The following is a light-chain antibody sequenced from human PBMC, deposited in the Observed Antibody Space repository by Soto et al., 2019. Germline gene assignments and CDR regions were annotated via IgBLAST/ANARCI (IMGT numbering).Light chain of an antibody. J-gene: IGLJ3*02. Sequence: QLVLTQSPSASASLGASVKLTCTLSSGYSTYGIAWHQQQPEKGPRFLMKLNSDGSHNKGDGIPDRFSGSSSGAERYLTISLLQLEDEDDYYCQTWGTGIGVFGGGTKLTVL. CDR3: QTWGTGIGV. V-gene: IGLV4-69*01. CDR2: LNSDGSH. CDR1: SGYSTYG.